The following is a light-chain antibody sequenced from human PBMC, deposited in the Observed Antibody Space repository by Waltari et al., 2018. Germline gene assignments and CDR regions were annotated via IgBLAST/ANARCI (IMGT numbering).Light chain of an antibody. V-gene: IGLV2-14*03. CDR3: SSYTSGSTVI. Sequence: QSALTQPASVSGSPGQSIAISCTGTSSDVGGYNYVSWYQQYPGRAPKLRISDFSKRPLGVFNRCSGSKSGNTASLTLSGLQAADEADYYCSSYTSGSTVIFGGGTKLTVL. CDR1: SSDVGGYNY. J-gene: IGLJ2*01. CDR2: DFS.